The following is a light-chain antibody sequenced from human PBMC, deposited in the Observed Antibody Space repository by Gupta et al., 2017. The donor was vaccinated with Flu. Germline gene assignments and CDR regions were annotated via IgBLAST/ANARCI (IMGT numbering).Light chain of an antibody. CDR1: QNIRTK. CDR2: DVS. J-gene: IGKJ1*01. CDR3: QQYDKWPET. V-gene: IGKV3-15*01. Sequence: EIVMTQSPATLSVSPGERATLSCRASQNIRTKLVWYQQKPGQPIRLLIYDVSTRATGISARFSGSGFGTEFSLTINSLQSEDFAVYYCQQYDKWPETFGQGTKVEVK.